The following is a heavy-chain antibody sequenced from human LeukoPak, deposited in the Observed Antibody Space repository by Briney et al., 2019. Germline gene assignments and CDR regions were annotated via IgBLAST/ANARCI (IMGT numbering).Heavy chain of an antibody. CDR3: ARGGNRGPKYSYGLDY. CDR2: IYYSGST. Sequence: PSETLSLTCTVSGGSISSYYWSWIRQPPGKGLEWIGYIYYSGSTNYNPSLKSRVTISVDTSKNQFSLKLSSVTAADTAVYYCARGGNRGPKYSYGLDYWGQGTLVTVSS. V-gene: IGHV4-59*01. J-gene: IGHJ4*02. D-gene: IGHD5-18*01. CDR1: GGSISSYY.